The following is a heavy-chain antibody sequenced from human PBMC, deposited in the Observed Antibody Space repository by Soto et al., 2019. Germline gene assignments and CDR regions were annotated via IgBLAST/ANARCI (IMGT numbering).Heavy chain of an antibody. V-gene: IGHV4-34*01. D-gene: IGHD6-19*01. CDR1: GESFSRYY. CDR2: INHSGST. CDR3: ARSTTGSYTLLEY. J-gene: IGHJ4*02. Sequence: SETLSLTCAVYGESFSRYYWNWIRQPPGKGLEWIGEINHSGSTNYNPSLKSRVTISVDTSKNQFSLKVSSVTAADTAVYYCARSTTGSYTLLEYWGQGTVVTVSS.